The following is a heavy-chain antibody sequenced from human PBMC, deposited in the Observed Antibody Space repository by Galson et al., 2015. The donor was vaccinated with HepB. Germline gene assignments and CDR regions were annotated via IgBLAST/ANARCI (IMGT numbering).Heavy chain of an antibody. CDR3: ARAPGREESGYDTDAFDL. CDR2: IWYNGTIK. D-gene: IGHD5-12*01. Sequence: SLRLSCAASGFTFGGYGMHWVRQAPGKGLEWVSVIWYNGTIKYYADSVKGRFTISRDNSKNTLYLQMNSLRAEDTVVYFCARAPGREESGYDTDAFDLWGQGTMVTVSS. V-gene: IGHV3-33*01. J-gene: IGHJ3*01. CDR1: GFTFGGYG.